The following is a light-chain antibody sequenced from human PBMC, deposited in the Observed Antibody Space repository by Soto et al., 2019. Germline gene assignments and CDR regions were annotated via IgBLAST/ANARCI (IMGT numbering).Light chain of an antibody. CDR1: TTDVDPYDL. Sequence: SALPQPASVSGSPGQSLPISCTGTTTDVDPYDLVSWYQCRPGEAPKLIIYEDTKRPSGASNRFSGSRSGNTASLTIAGRHGEDEVDYFCCAYAFRGSPFYVVGSGTNVTV. CDR2: EDT. CDR3: CAYAFRGSPFYV. J-gene: IGLJ1*01. V-gene: IGLV2-23*01.